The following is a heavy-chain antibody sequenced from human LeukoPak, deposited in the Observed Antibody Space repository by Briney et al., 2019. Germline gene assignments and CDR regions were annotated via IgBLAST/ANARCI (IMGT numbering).Heavy chain of an antibody. J-gene: IGHJ4*02. D-gene: IGHD3-22*01. CDR2: IYSGGST. Sequence: GGSLRLSCAASGFTVSSNYMSWVRQAAGKGLEWVSVIYSGGSTYYADSVKGRFTISRDNSKITLYLQMNSLRAEDTAVYYCARGGVYDGSGYYSDYWGQGTLVTVSS. CDR3: ARGGVYDGSGYYSDY. V-gene: IGHV3-66*01. CDR1: GFTVSSNY.